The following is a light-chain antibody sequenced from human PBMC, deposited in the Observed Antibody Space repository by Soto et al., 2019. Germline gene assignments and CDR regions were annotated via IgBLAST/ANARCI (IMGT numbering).Light chain of an antibody. CDR1: DSVSISY. CDR3: QQWGNSPRVT. V-gene: IGKV3-20*01. CDR2: GTS. J-gene: IGKJ4*01. Sequence: IVLTQSPGTLSLSPGERATLSCRASDSVSISYLAWYQQRSGKPPRLLIYGTSTRATGIPGRFSGSGSGTDCTLTISRLEPEDSAVYFCQQWGNSPRVTFGGGTKVEI.